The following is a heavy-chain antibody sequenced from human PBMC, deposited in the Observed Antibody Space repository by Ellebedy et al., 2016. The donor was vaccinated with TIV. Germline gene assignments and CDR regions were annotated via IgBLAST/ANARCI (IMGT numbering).Heavy chain of an antibody. J-gene: IGHJ4*02. D-gene: IGHD6-6*01. CDR3: ARGDSNSGDY. CDR1: GFTFSNYA. CDR2: INQDGSET. V-gene: IGHV3-7*04. Sequence: GESLKISCAASGFTFSNYAMSWVRQAPGKGLEWVANINQDGSETYYVDSVKGRFTISRDNARNSLYLQMNSLRVEDMAVYYCARGDSNSGDYWGQGTLVTVSS.